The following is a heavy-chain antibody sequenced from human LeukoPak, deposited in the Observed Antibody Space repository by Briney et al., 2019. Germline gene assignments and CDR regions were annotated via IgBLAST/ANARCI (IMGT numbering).Heavy chain of an antibody. Sequence: ASVKVSCKASGYTFTSCGISWVRQAPGQGLEWMGWISAYNGNTNYAQKLQGRVTMTTDTSTSTAYMELRSLRSDDTAVYYCARDQVVVVAAATNWFDPWGQGTLVTVSS. CDR3: ARDQVVVVAAATNWFDP. V-gene: IGHV1-18*01. J-gene: IGHJ5*02. D-gene: IGHD2-15*01. CDR1: GYTFTSCG. CDR2: ISAYNGNT.